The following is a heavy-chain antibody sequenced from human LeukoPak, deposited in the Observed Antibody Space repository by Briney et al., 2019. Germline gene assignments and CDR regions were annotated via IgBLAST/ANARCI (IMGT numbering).Heavy chain of an antibody. CDR3: ARGGYTGTSFNY. J-gene: IGHJ4*02. D-gene: IGHD5-12*01. Sequence: SETLSLTCTVSNGSINNYYWSWIRQPPGKGLEWIGYISYSGSTNYSPSLKSRVTISVDSSKHQFSLKLNSVTAADTAVYYCARGGYTGTSFNYWVQGTLVTVSS. CDR2: ISYSGST. V-gene: IGHV4-59*08. CDR1: NGSINNYY.